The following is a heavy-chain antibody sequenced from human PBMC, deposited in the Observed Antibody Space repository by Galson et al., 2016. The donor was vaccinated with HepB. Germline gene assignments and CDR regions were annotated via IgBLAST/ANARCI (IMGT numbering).Heavy chain of an antibody. Sequence: SVKVSCKASGYTFTNYGITWVRQAPGQGLEWMGWISAYNGNINYAQNLQGRVTMTTDTSTSTAYMELTSLTSDDTAVYFCARGPIGGYEPRAFDIWGQGTMVTVSS. CDR3: ARGPIGGYEPRAFDI. J-gene: IGHJ3*02. V-gene: IGHV1-18*01. CDR1: GYTFTNYG. D-gene: IGHD5-12*01. CDR2: ISAYNGNI.